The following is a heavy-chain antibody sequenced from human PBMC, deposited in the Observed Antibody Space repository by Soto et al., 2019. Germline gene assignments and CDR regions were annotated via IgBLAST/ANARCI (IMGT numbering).Heavy chain of an antibody. CDR3: ARHDYGSGFFDY. V-gene: IGHV4-39*01. CDR2: MFHSGRT. J-gene: IGHJ4*02. Sequence: QLQLQESGPGLVKPSETLSLTCSVSGGSISSSTYYWGWIRQPPGKGLEWIGSMFHSGRTYYNPSLKSRAAISVDTSTNQFSLKLRSVTAADTAVYCCARHDYGSGFFDYWGRGTLLTVSS. D-gene: IGHD3-10*01. CDR1: GGSISSSTYY.